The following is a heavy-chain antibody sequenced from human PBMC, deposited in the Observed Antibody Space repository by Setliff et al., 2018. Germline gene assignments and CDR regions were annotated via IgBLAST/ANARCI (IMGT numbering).Heavy chain of an antibody. CDR3: FTGRGY. CDR2: IITSPYGRSYL. V-gene: IGHV3-21*06. J-gene: IGHJ4*02. CDR1: GFTFNAYS. Sequence: GGSRRLSCAASGFTFNAYSMNWVRHAPGKGLEWVSSIITSPYGRSYLYYADSVRGRFTISRDNAKTSLYLQMNSLRVEDTAVYYCFTGRGYGGQGTQVTVSS. D-gene: IGHD3-10*01.